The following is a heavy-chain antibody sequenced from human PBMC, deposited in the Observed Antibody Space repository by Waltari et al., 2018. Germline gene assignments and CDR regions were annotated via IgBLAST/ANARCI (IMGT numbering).Heavy chain of an antibody. Sequence: QVQLVQSGAEVKKPGSSVKVSCKASGGTFSSYAISRVRQAPGQGLEWMGGIIPILGIANYAQKFQGRVTITADKSTSTAYMELSSLRSEDTAVYYCARQQLVGSYFDYWGQGTLVTVSS. CDR1: GGTFSSYA. J-gene: IGHJ4*02. V-gene: IGHV1-69*10. D-gene: IGHD6-13*01. CDR2: IIPILGIA. CDR3: ARQQLVGSYFDY.